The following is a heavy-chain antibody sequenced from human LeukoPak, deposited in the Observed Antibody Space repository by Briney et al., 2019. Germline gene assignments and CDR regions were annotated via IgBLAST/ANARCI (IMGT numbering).Heavy chain of an antibody. D-gene: IGHD5-24*01. CDR3: ARFTVRDGYTIDY. V-gene: IGHV4-34*01. J-gene: IGHJ4*02. CDR1: GFTFGSYA. Sequence: PGGSLRLSCAASGFTFGSYAMSWVRQPPGKGLEWIGEINHSGSTNYNPSLKSRVTISVDTSKNQFSLKLSSVTAADTAVYYCARFTVRDGYTIDYWGQGTLVTVSS. CDR2: INHSGST.